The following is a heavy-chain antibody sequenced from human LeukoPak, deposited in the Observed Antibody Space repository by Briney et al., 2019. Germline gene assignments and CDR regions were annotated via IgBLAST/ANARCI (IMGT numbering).Heavy chain of an antibody. CDR3: ARLQRGRVDY. CDR2: SYYSGSS. J-gene: IGHJ4*02. D-gene: IGHD3-16*01. V-gene: IGHV4-39*01. CDR1: GGSISSRSYY. Sequence: SETLSLTCTVSGGSISSRSYYWGWIRQPPGKGLEWIGSSYYSGSSYYNPSLKSRVTISVDTSKNQFSLKLSSVTAADTAVYYCARLQRGRVDYWGQGTLVTVSS.